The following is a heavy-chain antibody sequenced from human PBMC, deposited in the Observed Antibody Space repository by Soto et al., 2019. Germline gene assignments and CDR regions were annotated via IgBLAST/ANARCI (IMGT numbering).Heavy chain of an antibody. CDR3: XXXXXXXXXXXXYGMDV. J-gene: IGHJ6*02. Sequence: QVQLVQSGAEVKKPGSSVKVSCKASGGTFSSYAISWVRQAPGQGLEWMGGIIPIFGTANYAQKFQGRVTITADESTXTXXXXXXXXXXXXXXXXXXXXXXXXXXXXXXYGMDVWGQGTTVTVSS. V-gene: IGHV1-69*01. CDR2: IIPIFGTA. CDR1: GGTFSSYA.